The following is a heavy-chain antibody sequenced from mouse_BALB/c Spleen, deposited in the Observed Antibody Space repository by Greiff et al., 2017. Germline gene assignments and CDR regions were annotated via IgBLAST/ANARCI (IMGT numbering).Heavy chain of an antibody. D-gene: IGHD2-14*01. CDR2: ISSGGSYT. V-gene: IGHV5-9-4*01. CDR3: ARGEAYYRYDERFAY. CDR1: GFTFSSYA. J-gene: IGHJ3*01. Sequence: EVQVVESGGGLVKPGGSLKLSCAASGFTFSSYAMSWVRQSPGKRLEWVAEISSGGSYTYYPDTVTGRFTISRDNAKNTLYLEMSSLRSEDTAMYYCARGEAYYRYDERFAYWGQGTLVTVSA.